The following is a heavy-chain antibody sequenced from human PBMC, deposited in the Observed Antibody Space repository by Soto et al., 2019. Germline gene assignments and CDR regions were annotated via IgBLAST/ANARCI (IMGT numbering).Heavy chain of an antibody. D-gene: IGHD2-8*02. CDR1: GFSVDNIF. Sequence: GGSLRLSCVSPGFSVDNIFMSWVLKAPGKGLRWVATISDDGRTYYPEYAMLRFSLSRDRSRNTLYVQMNSLRVEGTAVYYCSRDHSSGGYDYRVQGSLVTVSS. CDR2: ISDDGRT. V-gene: IGHV3-53*01. J-gene: IGHJ4*02. CDR3: SRDHSSGGYDY.